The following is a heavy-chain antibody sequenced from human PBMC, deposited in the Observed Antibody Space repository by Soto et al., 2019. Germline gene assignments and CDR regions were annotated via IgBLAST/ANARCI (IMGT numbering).Heavy chain of an antibody. J-gene: IGHJ4*02. D-gene: IGHD6-13*01. CDR2: ISPYNGDT. Sequence: VASVKVSCKASGYTFTNHGISWVRQAPGEGLEWMGWISPYNGDTNNAQKFQGRVTMTTDTPTNTGFMELTRLTSDDTAVYYCARGGISSSEGLDYWGQGPLVTVSS. CDR1: GYTFTNHG. V-gene: IGHV1-18*01. CDR3: ARGGISSSEGLDY.